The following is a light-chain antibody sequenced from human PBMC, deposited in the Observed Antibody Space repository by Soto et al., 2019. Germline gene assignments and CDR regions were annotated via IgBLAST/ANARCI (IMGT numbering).Light chain of an antibody. CDR2: EAN. CDR1: SSDVGSYNL. CDR3: SSYAGYSTSVV. V-gene: IGLV2-23*01. Sequence: QSVLPQPASVSGSPGQSITLSCTGTSSDVGSYNLVSWYQQHPGKAPKLMIYEANKRPSGVSDRFSGSKSGNTASLTISGLQAEDEAEYYCSSYAGYSTSVVFGGGTQLTVL. J-gene: IGLJ2*01.